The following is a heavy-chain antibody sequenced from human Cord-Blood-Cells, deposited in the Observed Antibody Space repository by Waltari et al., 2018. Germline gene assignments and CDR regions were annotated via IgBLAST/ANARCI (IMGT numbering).Heavy chain of an antibody. CDR3: ARGWGIGSSWYWGAEYFQH. D-gene: IGHD6-13*01. CDR1: GGSFSGYY. V-gene: IGHV4-34*01. Sequence: QVQLQQWGAGLLKPSETLSLTCAVYGGSFSGYYWSCIRHPPGTGLEWIGEINHSGSTNYNPSLKSRVTISVDTSKNQFSLKQSSVTAADTAVYYCARGWGIGSSWYWGAEYFQHWGQGTLVTVSS. J-gene: IGHJ1*01. CDR2: INHSGST.